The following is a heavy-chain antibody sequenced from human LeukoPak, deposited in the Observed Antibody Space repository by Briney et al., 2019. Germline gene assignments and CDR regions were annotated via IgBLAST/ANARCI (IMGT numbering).Heavy chain of an antibody. V-gene: IGHV4-59*12. CDR1: GGSISNYY. J-gene: IGHJ4*02. Sequence: SETLSLTCIVSGGSISNYYWSWVRQPPGKGLEWIGYIYDTGRTNYSPSLKSRVTISLDTSKNQFSLKLSSVTAADTAVYYCAADSSGYGSGSDFDYWGQGTLVTVSS. D-gene: IGHD3-10*01. CDR3: AADSSGYGSGSDFDY. CDR2: IYDTGRT.